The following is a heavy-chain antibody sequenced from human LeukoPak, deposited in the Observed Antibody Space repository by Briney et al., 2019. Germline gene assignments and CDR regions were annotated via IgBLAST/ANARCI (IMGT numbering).Heavy chain of an antibody. D-gene: IGHD5-18*01. CDR2: ITKFGST. V-gene: IGHV1-69*06. J-gene: IGHJ4*02. CDR1: GYTFTSYG. Sequence: GASVKVSCKASGYTFTSYGISWVRLAPGQGLEWMGAITKFGSTNYAHNFVGRVTMTADKSTSTAYMELSSLKSDDTAVYYCARDRSGYGNYFDFWGQGTLVTVSS. CDR3: ARDRSGYGNYFDF.